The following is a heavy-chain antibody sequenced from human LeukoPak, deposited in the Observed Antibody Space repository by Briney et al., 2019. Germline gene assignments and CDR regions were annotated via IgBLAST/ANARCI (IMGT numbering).Heavy chain of an antibody. CDR2: ISYDGSNK. D-gene: IGHD4-23*01. CDR1: GFTFSSYA. Sequence: GGSLRLSCAPSGFTFSSYAMHWVRQAPGKGLEWVAVISYDGSNKYYADSVKGRFTISRDNSKNTLYLQMNSLRAEDTAVYYCARALGGNSDYWGQGTLVTVSS. CDR3: ARALGGNSDY. V-gene: IGHV3-30*04. J-gene: IGHJ4*02.